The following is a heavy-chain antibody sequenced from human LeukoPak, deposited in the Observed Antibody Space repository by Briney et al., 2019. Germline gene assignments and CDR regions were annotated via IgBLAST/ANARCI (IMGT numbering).Heavy chain of an antibody. CDR3: ARHWGVTTRPLDY. CDR2: IYHSGNT. CDR1: GYSISSGYY. Sequence: SSETLSLTCAVSGYSISSGYYWGWIRQPPGKGLEWIGSIYHSGNTYYNPSLKSRVTISVDTSKNQFSLKLSSVTAADTAVYYCARHWGVTTRPLDYWGQGTLVTVSS. D-gene: IGHD1-26*01. J-gene: IGHJ4*02. V-gene: IGHV4-38-2*01.